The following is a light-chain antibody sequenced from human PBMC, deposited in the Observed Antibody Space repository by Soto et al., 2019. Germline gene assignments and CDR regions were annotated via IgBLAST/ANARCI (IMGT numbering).Light chain of an antibody. V-gene: IGLV2-14*01. CDR2: QVN. J-gene: IGLJ1*01. CDR1: RSDIGDSNF. Sequence: QSALTQPASVSGSPGQSVTISCTGPRSDIGDSNFISWYQHSPGKAPRLLIYQVNNRPSGVSGRFSGSKAGNTASLTISGXLDDDEADYFCASFRSGTILVFGSGTKSPS. CDR3: ASFRSGTILV.